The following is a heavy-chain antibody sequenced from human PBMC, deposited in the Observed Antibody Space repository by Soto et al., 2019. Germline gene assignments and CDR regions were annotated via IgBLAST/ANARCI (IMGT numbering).Heavy chain of an antibody. D-gene: IGHD3-22*01. CDR3: ARDPNYYDSSGYSDY. CDR1: GFTFSSYA. V-gene: IGHV3-23*01. J-gene: IGHJ4*02. Sequence: EVQLLESGGGLVQPGGSLRLSCAASGFTFSSYAMSWVRQAPGKGLEWVSGVGGSGTSTYYADSVKGRFTVSRDNSKSTLYLQMNSLRAEDTAVYYCARDPNYYDSSGYSDYWGQGTLVTVSS. CDR2: VGGSGTST.